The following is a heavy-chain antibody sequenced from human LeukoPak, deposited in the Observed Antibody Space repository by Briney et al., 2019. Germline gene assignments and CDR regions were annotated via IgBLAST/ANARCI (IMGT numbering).Heavy chain of an antibody. D-gene: IGHD2-21*01. Sequence: SETLSLTCTVSGGSIISYYWSWIRQPPGKGLEWIGNIYYSASTNYNPSLKSRVTISVDTSKNQCSLRLSSVTAADTAVYYCARGGDPHYGMDVWGQGATVTVSS. CDR1: GGSIISYY. V-gene: IGHV4-59*01. CDR2: IYYSAST. J-gene: IGHJ6*02. CDR3: ARGGDPHYGMDV.